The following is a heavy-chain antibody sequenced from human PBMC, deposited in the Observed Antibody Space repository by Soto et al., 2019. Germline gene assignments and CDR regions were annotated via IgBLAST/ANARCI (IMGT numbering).Heavy chain of an antibody. Sequence: LRLSCAASGFTFRSYSMNWVRQAPGKGLEWVSSISGTGSYISYADSVKGRFTISRDNAKNSLDLQMNSLRAEDTAVYYCGRDYYYDRSGYSPLDYWGQGTLVTVSS. D-gene: IGHD3-22*01. CDR1: GFTFRSYS. J-gene: IGHJ4*02. CDR2: ISGTGSYI. V-gene: IGHV3-21*01. CDR3: GRDYYYDRSGYSPLDY.